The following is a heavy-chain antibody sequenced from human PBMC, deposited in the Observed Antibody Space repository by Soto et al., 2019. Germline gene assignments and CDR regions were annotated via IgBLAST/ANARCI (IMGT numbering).Heavy chain of an antibody. CDR3: ARGFLGIAVAGTIYYYGMDV. CDR2: INHSGST. J-gene: IGHJ6*02. D-gene: IGHD6-19*01. CDR1: GGCFSGYY. V-gene: IGHV4-34*01. Sequence: SETLSLTCAVYGGCFSGYYWSWIRQPPGKGLEWIGEINHSGSTNYNPSLKSRVTISVDTSKNQFSLKLSSVTAADTAVYYCARGFLGIAVAGTIYYYGMDVWGQGTKVTVSS.